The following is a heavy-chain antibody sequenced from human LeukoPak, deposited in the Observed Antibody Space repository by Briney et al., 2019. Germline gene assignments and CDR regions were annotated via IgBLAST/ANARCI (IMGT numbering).Heavy chain of an antibody. J-gene: IGHJ5*02. CDR1: GFTVSSNY. Sequence: PGASLRLSCAASGFTVSSNYMSWVRQAPGKGLEWVANIKQDGSEKYYVDSVKGRFTISRDNAKNSLYLQMNSLRAEDTAVYYCARDDCSSISCYHNWFDPWGQGTLVTVSS. D-gene: IGHD2-2*01. CDR3: ARDDCSSISCYHNWFDP. CDR2: IKQDGSEK. V-gene: IGHV3-7*01.